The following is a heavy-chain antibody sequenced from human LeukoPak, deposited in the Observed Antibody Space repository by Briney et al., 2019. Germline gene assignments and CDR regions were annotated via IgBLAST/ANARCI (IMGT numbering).Heavy chain of an antibody. CDR3: ARGGEYCTNGVCPDSDYFDY. J-gene: IGHJ4*02. CDR1: GFTFSSCA. V-gene: IGHV3-23*01. D-gene: IGHD2-8*01. CDR2: ISGSGGST. Sequence: PGGSLRLSCAASGFTFSSCAMRWVRQAPGKGLEWVSAISGSGGSTYYADPVKGRFTISRDNSKNTLYLQMNSLRAEDTAVYYCARGGEYCTNGVCPDSDYFDYWGQGTLVTVSS.